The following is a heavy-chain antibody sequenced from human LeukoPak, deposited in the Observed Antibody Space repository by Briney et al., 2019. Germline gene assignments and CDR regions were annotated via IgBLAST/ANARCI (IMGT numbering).Heavy chain of an antibody. V-gene: IGHV1-46*01. CDR1: GYTFTSYY. D-gene: IGHD2-2*01. J-gene: IGHJ4*02. CDR2: INPSGGST. Sequence: ASVKVSCKASGYTFTSYYMHWVRQAPGQGLEWMGIINPSGGSTSYAQKFQGRATMTRDTSTSTVYMELSSLRSEDTAVYYCARDDSRLIVVVPAAAPLGYWGQGTLVTVSS. CDR3: ARDDSRLIVVVPAAAPLGY.